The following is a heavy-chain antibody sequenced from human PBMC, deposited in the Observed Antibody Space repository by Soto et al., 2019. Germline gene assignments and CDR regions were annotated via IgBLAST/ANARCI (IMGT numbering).Heavy chain of an antibody. J-gene: IGHJ4*02. CDR1: GFTFDNYE. CDR3: ARLHSMLCDFEY. CDR2: ISSVGSTI. V-gene: IGHV3-48*03. Sequence: EVQLVESGGGLVQPGGSLRLSCAASGFTFDNYEMNWVRQAPGKGLEWVAYISSVGSTIHYADSVRGRFTISRDSAKNSLYLEMRSLRAEDTAVYYCARLHSMLCDFEYWGQGTLVAVSS. D-gene: IGHD3-16*01.